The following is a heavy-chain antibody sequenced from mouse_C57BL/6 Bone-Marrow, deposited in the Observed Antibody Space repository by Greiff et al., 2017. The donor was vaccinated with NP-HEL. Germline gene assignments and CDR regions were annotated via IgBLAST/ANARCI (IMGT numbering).Heavy chain of an antibody. Sequence: QVQLQQPGTELVKPGASVKLSCKASGYTFTSYWMHWVKQRPGQGLEWIGNINPSNGGTNYNEKFKSKATLTVDKSSSTAYMQLSSLTSEDSAGYYGARSGITTVALRDYWGQGTTLTVSS. CDR1: GYTFTSYW. V-gene: IGHV1-53*01. J-gene: IGHJ2*01. CDR3: ARSGITTVALRDY. CDR2: INPSNGGT. D-gene: IGHD1-1*01.